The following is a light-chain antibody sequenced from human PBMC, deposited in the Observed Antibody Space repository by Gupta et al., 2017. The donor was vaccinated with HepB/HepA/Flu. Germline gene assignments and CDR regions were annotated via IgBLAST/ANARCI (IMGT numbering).Light chain of an antibody. CDR2: DAS. V-gene: IGKV3-11*01. CDR3: QHFSYWPLFP. CDR1: QSVGNY. J-gene: IGKJ3*01. Sequence: EIVLTQSPATLSLSPGERATLSCRATQSVGNYLAWYQQKHGQAPRLLICDASNRATGFTARFSGGGAGKAVNIASISLEHEDFAGYYCQHFSYWPLFPFGHGTQVDIK.